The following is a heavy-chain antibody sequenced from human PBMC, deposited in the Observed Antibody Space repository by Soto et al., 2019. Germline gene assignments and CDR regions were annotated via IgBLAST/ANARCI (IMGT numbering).Heavy chain of an antibody. CDR2: IYYSGST. D-gene: IGHD4-17*01. J-gene: IGHJ4*02. CDR3: ARGRRTTVTIDY. CDR1: GGSISSSSYY. V-gene: IGHV4-39*01. Sequence: SETLSLTCTVSGGSISSSSYYWGWIRQPPGKGLEWIGTIYYSGSTDYNPSLQSRVTISVDTSKNQFSLKLSSVTAADTAVYYCARGRRTTVTIDYWGQGTLVTVSS.